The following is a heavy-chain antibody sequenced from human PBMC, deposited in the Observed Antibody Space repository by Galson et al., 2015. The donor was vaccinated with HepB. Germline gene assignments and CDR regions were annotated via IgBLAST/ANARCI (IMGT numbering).Heavy chain of an antibody. CDR3: AKDLVCHTGRGIDY. Sequence: SLRLSCAASGFTFSSYAMNWVRQAPGKGLEWVSSVSSSGRNTYYAEFVKGRFTIYRENSKNTMHLQMNRLGAEDTAVYYCAKDLVCHTGRGIDYWGQGTLVTVSS. CDR2: VSSSGRNT. CDR1: GFTFSSYA. V-gene: IGHV3-23*01. D-gene: IGHD2-21*01. J-gene: IGHJ4*02.